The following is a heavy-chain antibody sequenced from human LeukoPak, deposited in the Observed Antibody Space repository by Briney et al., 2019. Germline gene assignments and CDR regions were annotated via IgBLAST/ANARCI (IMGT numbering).Heavy chain of an antibody. CDR3: ARVKGYSSGWYYFDY. Sequence: ASVKVSCKASGYTFTGYYMHWVRQAPGQGLEWMGWINPNSGGTNYAQKFQGRVTMTRDTSISTAYMELSRLRSDDTAVYYCARVKGYSSGWYYFDYWGQGTLVTVSS. J-gene: IGHJ4*02. CDR1: GYTFTGYY. D-gene: IGHD6-19*01. V-gene: IGHV1-2*02. CDR2: INPNSGGT.